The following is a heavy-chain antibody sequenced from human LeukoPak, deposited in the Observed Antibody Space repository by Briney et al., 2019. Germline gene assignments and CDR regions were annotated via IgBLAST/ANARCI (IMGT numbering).Heavy chain of an antibody. CDR3: ARNYDSGSYFTD. J-gene: IGHJ4*02. CDR1: GFTVSTNY. CDR2: AYGGGAT. D-gene: IGHD3-10*01. V-gene: IGHV3-53*01. Sequence: GGSLRLSCAASGFTVSTNYMTWVRQAPGKGLEWVSVAYGGGATYYADSVKGRFTISRDNSKNSLYLRMNSLRAEDTAVYYCARNYDSGSYFTDWGQGALVTVSS.